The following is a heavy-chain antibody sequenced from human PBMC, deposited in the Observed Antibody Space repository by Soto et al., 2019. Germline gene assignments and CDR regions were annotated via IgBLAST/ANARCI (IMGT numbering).Heavy chain of an antibody. CDR2: IYYDGNS. D-gene: IGHD5-12*01. CDR1: GGSINSGDYY. CDR3: PRDRRWLPRGPNNWLDL. V-gene: IGHV4-30-4*01. J-gene: IGHJ5*02. Sequence: KPSETLSLTXTVSGGSINSGDYYWTWVRQPPGKGLEWIGYIYYDGNSQHNPSLKSRVTMSIDTSKNQFSLNLSSVTAADTAVYYCPRDRRWLPRGPNNWLDLWGQGTQVTVSS.